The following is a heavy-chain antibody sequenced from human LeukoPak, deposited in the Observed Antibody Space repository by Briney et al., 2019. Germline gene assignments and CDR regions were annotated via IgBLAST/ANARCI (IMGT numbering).Heavy chain of an antibody. CDR2: IKRGGTT. V-gene: IGHV3-15*01. D-gene: IGHD1-26*01. CDR1: GLKFSDAW. CDR3: KWERSVYYGMDV. Sequence: PGGSLRLSCVVSGLKFSDAWVTWVRQAPGKGLEWVGRIKRGGTTDYAAPVNGRFTISRDDSKNTIYLQVNSLNIEDTAVYYCKWERSVYYGMDVWGQGTTVTVSS. J-gene: IGHJ6*02.